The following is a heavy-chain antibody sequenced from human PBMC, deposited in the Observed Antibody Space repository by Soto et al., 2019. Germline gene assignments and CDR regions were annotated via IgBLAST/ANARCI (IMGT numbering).Heavy chain of an antibody. V-gene: IGHV1-2*04. CDR3: ATGITGTTDCFDY. Sequence: VSVKVSCKASGDTFTGYYMHWVRQAPGQGLEWMGWINPNSGGTNYAQKFQGWVTMTRDTSISTAYMELSRLRSDDTAVYYCATGITGTTDCFDYWGQGTLVTVSS. J-gene: IGHJ4*02. CDR2: INPNSGGT. CDR1: GDTFTGYY. D-gene: IGHD1-7*01.